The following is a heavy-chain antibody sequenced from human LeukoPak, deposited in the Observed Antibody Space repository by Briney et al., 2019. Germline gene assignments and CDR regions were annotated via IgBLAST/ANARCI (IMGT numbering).Heavy chain of an antibody. CDR3: AKDVVPDSGWDLDH. CDR1: GFTFSTYS. D-gene: IGHD6-19*01. CDR2: IYGSGERT. Sequence: GGSLRLSCAASGFTFSTYSMTWVRQAPGKGLEWVSSIYGSGERTFYADSVRGRFTVSRDNSKNTLYLEMNSLRAEDTAVYFCAKDVVPDSGWDLDHWGQETLVTVSS. V-gene: IGHV3-23*01. J-gene: IGHJ4*02.